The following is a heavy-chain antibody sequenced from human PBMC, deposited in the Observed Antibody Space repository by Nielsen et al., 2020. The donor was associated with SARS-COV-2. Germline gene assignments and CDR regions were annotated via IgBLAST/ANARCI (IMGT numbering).Heavy chain of an antibody. CDR3: ARDAISAHYGMDV. CDR1: GYTFTGYY. CDR2: INPNSGGT. D-gene: IGHD2-21*01. Sequence: ASVKVSCKASGYTFTGYYMHWVRQAPGQGLEWMGWINPNSGGTNYAQKFQGRVTMTRVTSISTAYMELSRLRSDDTAVYYCARDAISAHYGMDVWGQGTTVTVSS. V-gene: IGHV1-2*02. J-gene: IGHJ6*02.